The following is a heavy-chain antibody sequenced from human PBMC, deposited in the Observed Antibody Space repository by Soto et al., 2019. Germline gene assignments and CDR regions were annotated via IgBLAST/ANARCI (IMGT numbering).Heavy chain of an antibody. CDR1: GFTFSSYS. J-gene: IGHJ4*02. Sequence: PGGSLRLSCTTSGFTFSSYSMNWVRQAPGKGLEWVSYISSSSSTIYYADSVKGRFTISRDNAKNSLYLQMNSLRAEDTAVYYCARDLNLGSFDYWGQGPLVPFSS. V-gene: IGHV3-48*01. CDR2: ISSSSSTI. CDR3: ARDLNLGSFDY.